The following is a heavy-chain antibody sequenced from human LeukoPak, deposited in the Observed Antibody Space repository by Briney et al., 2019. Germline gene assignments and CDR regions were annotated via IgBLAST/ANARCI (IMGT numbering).Heavy chain of an antibody. CDR2: IYYSGIT. CDR1: GSTISGISQDF. CDR3: ARYSGMGYSPGTYSNS. Sequence: PSETLSLTVTVSGSTISGISQDFWAWIRQTAWKGLVWTGSIYYSGITYYTPTLKSPLTISVDTSRNQFSLKQSSVSAADTAVYYCARYSGMGYSPGTYSNSWGQGTRVTVS. V-gene: IGHV4-39*01. D-gene: IGHD3-10*01. J-gene: IGHJ4*02.